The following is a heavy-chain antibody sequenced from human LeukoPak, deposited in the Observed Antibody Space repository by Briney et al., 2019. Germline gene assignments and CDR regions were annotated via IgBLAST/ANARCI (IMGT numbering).Heavy chain of an antibody. D-gene: IGHD5-18*01. CDR1: GGSFSGYY. CDR3: ARASFYSYDIDY. Sequence: SETLSLTCAVYGGSFSGYYWSWIRQPPGKGLEWIGEINHSGSTNYNPSLKSRVTISVDTSKNQFSLKLSSVTAADTAVYYCARASFYSYDIDYWGQGTLVTVSS. J-gene: IGHJ4*02. V-gene: IGHV4-34*01. CDR2: INHSGST.